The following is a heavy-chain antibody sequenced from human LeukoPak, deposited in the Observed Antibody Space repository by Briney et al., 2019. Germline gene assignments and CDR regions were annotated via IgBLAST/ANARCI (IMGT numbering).Heavy chain of an antibody. D-gene: IGHD6-13*01. CDR1: GGSISSYY. V-gene: IGHV4-4*07. Sequence: SSETLSLTCTVSGGSISSYYWSWIRQPAGKGLGWIGRIYISGSTNYNPSLKSRVTMSVDTSKNQFSLKLSSVTAADTAVYYCAREPAAAGSCDYWGQGTLVTVSS. J-gene: IGHJ4*02. CDR3: AREPAAAGSCDY. CDR2: IYISGST.